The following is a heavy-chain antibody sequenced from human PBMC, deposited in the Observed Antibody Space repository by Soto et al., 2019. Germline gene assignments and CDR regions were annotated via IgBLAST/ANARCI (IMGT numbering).Heavy chain of an antibody. CDR2: IYTSGST. V-gene: IGHV4-4*07. D-gene: IGHD1-26*01. CDR1: GGSINSYY. J-gene: IGHJ5*02. CDR3: ARGIYSKVGATIWFDP. Sequence: PSETLSLTCTVSGGSINSYYWSWIRQPAGKGLEWIGRIYTSGSTNYNPSLKSRVTMSVDTSKNRFSLKLSSVTAADTAVYYCARGIYSKVGATIWFDPWGQGTLVTVPQ.